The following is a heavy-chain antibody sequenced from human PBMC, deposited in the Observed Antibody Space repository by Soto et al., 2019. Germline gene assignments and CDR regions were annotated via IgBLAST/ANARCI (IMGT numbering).Heavy chain of an antibody. D-gene: IGHD5-18*01. CDR2: IYPGDSET. Sequence: PGESLKISCQGSGYSFRGYWIGWARQEPGKGLEWMAIIYPGDSETRYSPSFQGQVTISADKSINTAYLQWSSLKASDTAMYYCARCGTAMVTDYFDYWGQGTLVTVSS. V-gene: IGHV5-51*01. J-gene: IGHJ4*02. CDR3: ARCGTAMVTDYFDY. CDR1: GYSFRGYW.